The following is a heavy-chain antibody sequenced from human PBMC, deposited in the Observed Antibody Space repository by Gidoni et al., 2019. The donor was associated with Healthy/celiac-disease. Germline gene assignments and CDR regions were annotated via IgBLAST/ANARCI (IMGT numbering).Heavy chain of an antibody. Sequence: QVQLQQWGAGLLKPSETLSLTCAVYGGSFRCYYWSWIRQPPGKGLEWIGEINHSGSTNYNPSLKSRVTISVDTSKNQFSLKLSSVTAADTAVYYCAARITMVRGVIKRYPTVVEGWGQGTLVTVSS. CDR2: INHSGST. V-gene: IGHV4-34*01. CDR1: GGSFRCYY. J-gene: IGHJ4*02. D-gene: IGHD3-10*01. CDR3: AARITMVRGVIKRYPTVVEG.